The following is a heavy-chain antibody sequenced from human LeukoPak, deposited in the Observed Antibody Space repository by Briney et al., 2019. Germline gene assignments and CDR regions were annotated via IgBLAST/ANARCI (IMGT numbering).Heavy chain of an antibody. V-gene: IGHV3-11*05. CDR1: GFTFSDYY. J-gene: IGHJ6*02. D-gene: IGHD3-9*01. Sequence: PGGSLRLSCAASGFTFSDYYMSWIRQAPGKGLEWVSYISGSSSYTNYADSVKGRFTISRDNAKNSLFLQMNSLRSEDTAVYYCARGDPNYDILTGPYYYIMDVWGQGTTVTVSS. CDR2: ISGSSSYT. CDR3: ARGDPNYDILTGPYYYIMDV.